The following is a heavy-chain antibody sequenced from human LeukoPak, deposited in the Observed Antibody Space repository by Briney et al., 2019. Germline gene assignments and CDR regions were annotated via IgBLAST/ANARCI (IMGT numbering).Heavy chain of an antibody. Sequence: GESLKISCTASGFSLSRYWMHWVRPAPGKGLVWVSRINSDGSSTNYADSVKGRFTISRDNAKNTLFLEMSSLRAEDTAVYYCATGDGDSRYYFDSWGQGTQVTVSS. J-gene: IGHJ4*02. CDR2: INSDGSST. D-gene: IGHD4-17*01. CDR1: GFSLSRYW. CDR3: ATGDGDSRYYFDS. V-gene: IGHV3-74*01.